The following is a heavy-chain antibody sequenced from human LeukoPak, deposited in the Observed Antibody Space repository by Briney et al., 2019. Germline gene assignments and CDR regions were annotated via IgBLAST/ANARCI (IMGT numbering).Heavy chain of an antibody. Sequence: VSVKVSCKASGYTFTSYYMHWVRQAPGQGLEWMGIINPSGGSTSYAQKFQGRVTMTRDTSTNTVYMELSSLRSEDTAVYYCARIFGDSPFDYWGQGTLVTVSS. V-gene: IGHV1-46*01. CDR3: ARIFGDSPFDY. J-gene: IGHJ4*02. D-gene: IGHD4-17*01. CDR1: GYTFTSYY. CDR2: INPSGGST.